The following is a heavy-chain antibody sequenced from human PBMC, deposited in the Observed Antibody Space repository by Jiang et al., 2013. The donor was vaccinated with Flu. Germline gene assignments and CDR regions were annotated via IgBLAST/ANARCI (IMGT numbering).Heavy chain of an antibody. CDR1: GFTFSTYS. J-gene: IGHJ4*02. D-gene: IGHD6-6*01. Sequence: PGGSLRLSCSASGFTFSTYSMHWVRQAPGKGLQYVSGISSNGDRTFYADSVKGRFTISRDNSKNMLSLQMSSLRGEDTAVYYCVKDVPRYSNSSTGPFDYWGQGTLVTVSS. CDR3: VKDVPRYSNSSTGPFDY. V-gene: IGHV3-64D*06. CDR2: ISSNGDRT.